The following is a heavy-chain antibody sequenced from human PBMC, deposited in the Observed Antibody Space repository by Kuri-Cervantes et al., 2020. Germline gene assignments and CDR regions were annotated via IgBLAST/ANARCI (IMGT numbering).Heavy chain of an antibody. CDR3: ARVGDYYDSSGSYYYGMDV. D-gene: IGHD3-22*01. J-gene: IGHJ6*02. CDR1: GFTFSSYS. V-gene: IGHV3-21*01. CDR2: ISSSSSYI. Sequence: GESLKISCAASGFTFSSYSMNWVRQAPGKGLQWVSSISSSSSYIYYADSVKGRFTISRDNAKNSQYLQMNSLRAEDTAVYYCARVGDYYDSSGSYYYGMDVWGQGTLVTVSS.